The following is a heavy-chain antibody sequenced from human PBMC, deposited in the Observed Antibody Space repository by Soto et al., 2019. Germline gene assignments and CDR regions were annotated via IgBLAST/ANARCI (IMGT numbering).Heavy chain of an antibody. Sequence: SENLSLTCTVSGCSISSYYWSWIRQPPGKGLEWIGYIYYSGSTNYNPSLKSRVTISVDTSKNQFSLKLSSVTAADTAVYYCARVSGDDYGDYVADYWGQGTLVTVSS. CDR2: IYYSGST. V-gene: IGHV4-59*01. D-gene: IGHD4-17*01. CDR3: ARVSGDDYGDYVADY. J-gene: IGHJ4*02. CDR1: GCSISSYY.